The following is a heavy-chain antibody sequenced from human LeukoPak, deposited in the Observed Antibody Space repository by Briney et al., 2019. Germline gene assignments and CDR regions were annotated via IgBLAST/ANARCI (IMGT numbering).Heavy chain of an antibody. D-gene: IGHD6-13*01. V-gene: IGHV1-2*02. J-gene: IGHJ4*02. CDR1: GYTFHGHH. CDR2: INPNSGAT. Sequence: ASVKVSCKASGYTFHGHHIHWVRQAPGQGLEWMGWINPNSGATNYAQKFQVRVTMTRDTSINTAYMDLSRLKSDDTAVYYCARVMVWGIAAAPNDYWGQGTLVTVSS. CDR3: ARVMVWGIAAAPNDY.